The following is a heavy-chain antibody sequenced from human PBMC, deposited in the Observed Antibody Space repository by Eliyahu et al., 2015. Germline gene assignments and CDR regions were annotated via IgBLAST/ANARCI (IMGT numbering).Heavy chain of an antibody. V-gene: IGHV3-30*18. Sequence: QGQLVESGGGVVQPGRSLRLSCXAXGLTFSTYGMHWXRQAPGKGLEWVAAISNEGFNKYYADSVKGRFTISRDNFKNTLYLQMNSLRAEDTAVYYCAKSSSWFVDYFDYWGQGTLVTVSS. D-gene: IGHD6-13*01. J-gene: IGHJ4*02. CDR2: ISNEGFNK. CDR1: GLTFSTYG. CDR3: AKSSSWFVDYFDY.